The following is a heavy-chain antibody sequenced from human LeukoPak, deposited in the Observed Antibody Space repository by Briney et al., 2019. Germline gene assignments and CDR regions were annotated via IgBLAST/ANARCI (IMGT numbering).Heavy chain of an antibody. Sequence: PGGSLRLSCAASGFTFSSYAMHWVRQAPGKGLEWVAVISYDGSNKYYADSVKGRFTISRDNSKNTLYLQMNSLRAEDTAVYYCAREGVPIQLWSPYYYMDVWGKGTTVTVSS. CDR2: ISYDGSNK. D-gene: IGHD5-18*01. CDR3: AREGVPIQLWSPYYYMDV. V-gene: IGHV3-30-3*01. CDR1: GFTFSSYA. J-gene: IGHJ6*03.